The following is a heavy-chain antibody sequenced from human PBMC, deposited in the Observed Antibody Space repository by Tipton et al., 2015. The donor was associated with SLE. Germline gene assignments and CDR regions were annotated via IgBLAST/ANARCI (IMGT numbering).Heavy chain of an antibody. J-gene: IGHJ6*02. CDR2: IYYSGST. CDR3: ARDLRGPRDYYGMDV. V-gene: IGHV4-59*11. CDR1: GGSISSHY. Sequence: TLSLTCAVYGGSISSHYWSWIRQPPGKGLEWIGYIYYSGSTNYNPSLKSRVTISVDTSKNQFSLKLSSVTAADTAVYYCARDLRGPRDYYGMDVWGQGTTVTVSS. D-gene: IGHD3-10*01.